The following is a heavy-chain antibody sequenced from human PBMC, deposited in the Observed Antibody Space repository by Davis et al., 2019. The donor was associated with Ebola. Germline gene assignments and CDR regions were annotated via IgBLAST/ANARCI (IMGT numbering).Heavy chain of an antibody. D-gene: IGHD1-26*01. CDR1: AFTYAKYA. J-gene: IGHJ4*02. V-gene: IGHV3-33*03. Sequence: PGGSLRLSCPASAFTYAKYAFPWVPRARGKGSEGVPVMWFDGTGKYYADSVKGRFTISRDDSNNTVYLQMNNLRVEDTAVYYCARPSGSFYAGALDYWGQGNLVTVTS. CDR2: MWFDGTGK. CDR3: ARPSGSFYAGALDY.